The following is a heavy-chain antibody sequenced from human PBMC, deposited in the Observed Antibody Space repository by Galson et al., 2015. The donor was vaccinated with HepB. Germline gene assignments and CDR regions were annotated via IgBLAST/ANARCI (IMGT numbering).Heavy chain of an antibody. CDR3: ARGARRDGRQEGAFDI. Sequence: SLRLSCAASGFTFSSYAMHWVRQAPGKGLEWVAVISYDGSNKYYADSVKGRFTISRDNSKNTLYLQMNSLRAEDTAVYYCARGARRDGRQEGAFDIWGQGTMVTVSS. D-gene: IGHD5-24*01. CDR1: GFTFSSYA. J-gene: IGHJ3*02. CDR2: ISYDGSNK. V-gene: IGHV3-30-3*01.